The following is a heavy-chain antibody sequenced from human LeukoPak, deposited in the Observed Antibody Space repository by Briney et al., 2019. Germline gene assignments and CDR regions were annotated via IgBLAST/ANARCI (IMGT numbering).Heavy chain of an antibody. CDR2: IRSSGSAI. V-gene: IGHV3-48*01. J-gene: IGHJ3*02. CDR1: GFTFSTYR. Sequence: GGSLRLSCAASGFTFSTYRMNWVRQAPGKGLEWVSYIRSSGSAIYYADSVKGRFSISRDNAKNSPYLQMNSLRAEDTAVYYCARGDFWSGYWRGAFDIWGQGTMVTVSS. D-gene: IGHD3-3*01. CDR3: ARGDFWSGYWRGAFDI.